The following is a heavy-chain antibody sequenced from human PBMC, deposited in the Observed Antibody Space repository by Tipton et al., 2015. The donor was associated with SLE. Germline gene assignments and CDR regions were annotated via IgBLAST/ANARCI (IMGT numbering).Heavy chain of an antibody. CDR2: ISYDGSNK. V-gene: IGHV3-30*14. D-gene: IGHD3-22*01. CDR3: ARDQGDDSTGYMGMDV. CDR1: GFTFSSYA. Sequence: RSLRLSCAASGFTFSSYAMHWVRQAPGKGLEWVAVISYDGSNKYYADSVKGRFTISRDNSKNTLYLQMNSLTAEDTAVYYCARDQGDDSTGYMGMDVWGQGTTVTVS. J-gene: IGHJ6*02.